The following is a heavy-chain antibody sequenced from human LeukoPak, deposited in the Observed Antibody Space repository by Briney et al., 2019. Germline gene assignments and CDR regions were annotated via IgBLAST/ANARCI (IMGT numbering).Heavy chain of an antibody. V-gene: IGHV3-48*03. D-gene: IGHD6-19*01. CDR1: XFTFSSYG. J-gene: IGHJ3*02. CDR2: ISSSGSTI. Sequence: GGSLRLSCAASXFTFSSYGMNWVRQAPGKGLEWVSYISSSGSTIYYADSVKGRFTISRDNAKNSLYLQMNSLRAEDTAVYYCARETVTGTDAFDIWGQGTRVTVSS. CDR3: ARETVTGTDAFDI.